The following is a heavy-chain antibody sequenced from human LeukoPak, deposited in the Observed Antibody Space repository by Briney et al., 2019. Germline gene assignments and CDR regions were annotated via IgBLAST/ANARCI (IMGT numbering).Heavy chain of an antibody. J-gene: IGHJ3*02. Sequence: NPSETLSLTCTVSGGSISSSSYYWGWIRQPPGKGLEWIGSIYYSGSTYCNPSLKSRVTMSVDTSKNQFSLKLSSVTAADTAVYYCARLRALAGHSSGYDAFDIWGQGTMVTVSS. CDR2: IYYSGST. D-gene: IGHD6-19*01. CDR3: ARLRALAGHSSGYDAFDI. CDR1: GGSISSSSYY. V-gene: IGHV4-39*01.